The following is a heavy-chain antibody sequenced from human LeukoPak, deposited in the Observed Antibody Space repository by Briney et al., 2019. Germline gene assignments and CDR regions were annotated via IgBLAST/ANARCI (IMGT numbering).Heavy chain of an antibody. D-gene: IGHD1-26*01. V-gene: IGHV3-11*06. CDR1: GFTFSGKY. CDR2: ISSSGHYT. CDR3: VRETTEGAKDY. J-gene: IGHJ4*02. Sequence: GGSLRLSCTVSGFTFSGKYMGWVRRAPGKGLEWVAYISSSGHYTNYGESVRGRFTVFRDNGGNSLYLQMNSLRVDDTAVYYCVRETTEGAKDYWGQGVLVTVSS.